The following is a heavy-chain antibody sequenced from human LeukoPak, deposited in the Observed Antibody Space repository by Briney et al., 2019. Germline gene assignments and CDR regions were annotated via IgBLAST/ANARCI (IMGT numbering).Heavy chain of an antibody. CDR1: GYSFTSYW. D-gene: IGHD2-2*03. J-gene: IGHJ4*02. V-gene: IGHV5-51*01. Sequence: GESLKISCKGSGYSFTSYWIGWVRQMPGKGLEWMGIIYPGDSDTRYSPSFQGQVTISADKSISTAYLQWSSLKASDTAMYYCARLSRLDIVVVPAAADYWGQGTLVTVSS. CDR2: IYPGDSDT. CDR3: ARLSRLDIVVVPAAADY.